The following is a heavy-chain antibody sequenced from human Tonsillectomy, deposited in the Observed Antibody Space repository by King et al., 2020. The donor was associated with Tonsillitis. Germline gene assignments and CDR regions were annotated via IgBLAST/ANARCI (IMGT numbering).Heavy chain of an antibody. CDR2: LSYDGSNK. CDR3: AEDGAHWAFDY. D-gene: IGHD3-16*01. J-gene: IGHJ4*02. Sequence: VQLVESGGGVVQPGRSLRLSWAASGFTLSSWGMHRVRQAPGEGLEWVGRLSYDGSNKYYSDSVKGRFTISRDNSKNTLYLQMNSLRAEDTAVYYCAEDGAHWAFDYWGQGTLVTVSS. V-gene: IGHV3-30*18. CDR1: GFTLSSWG.